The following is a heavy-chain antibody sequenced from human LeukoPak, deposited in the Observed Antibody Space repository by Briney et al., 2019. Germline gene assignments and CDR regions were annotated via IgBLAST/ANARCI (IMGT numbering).Heavy chain of an antibody. CDR1: GFTFDDYG. J-gene: IGHJ4*02. CDR3: ARENRQWPSSYYFDY. CDR2: ISSSGSIT. Sequence: PGGSLRPSCAASGFTFDDYGMSWVRQAPGKGLEWISHISSSGSITDYADSVRGRFTISRDNANNSLSLEMNSLRVEDTAVYYCARENRQWPSSYYFDYGGQGTLVTVSS. D-gene: IGHD6-19*01. V-gene: IGHV3-48*03.